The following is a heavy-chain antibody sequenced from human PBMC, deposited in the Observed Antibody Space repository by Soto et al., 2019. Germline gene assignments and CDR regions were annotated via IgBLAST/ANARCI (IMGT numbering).Heavy chain of an antibody. CDR2: FDPEDGET. CDR3: ATSKLGELSLCPDY. D-gene: IGHD3-16*02. CDR1: GYTLTELS. J-gene: IGHJ4*02. Sequence: ASVKVSCKVSGYTLTELSMHWVRQAPGKGLEWMGGFDPEDGETIYAQKFQGRVTMTEDTSTDTAYMELSSLRSEDTAVYYCATSKLGELSLCPDYWGQGTLVTVSS. V-gene: IGHV1-24*01.